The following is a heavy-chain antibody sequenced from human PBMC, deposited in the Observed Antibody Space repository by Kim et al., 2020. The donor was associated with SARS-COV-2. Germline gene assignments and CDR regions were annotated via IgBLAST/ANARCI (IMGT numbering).Heavy chain of an antibody. CDR3: ARPPHRQDYYYMDV. J-gene: IGHJ6*03. Sequence: PTLKSRVTISVDTSKNQFSLKLSSVTAADTAVYYCARPPHRQDYYYMDVWGKGTTVTVSS. V-gene: IGHV4-39*01.